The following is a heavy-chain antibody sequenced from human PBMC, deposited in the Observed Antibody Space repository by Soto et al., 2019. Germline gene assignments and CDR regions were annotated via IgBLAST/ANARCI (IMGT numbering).Heavy chain of an antibody. CDR1: GYTFTGYY. Sequence: ASVKVSCKASGYTFTGYYMHWVRQAPGQGLEWMGWINPNSGGTNYAQKFQGWVTMTRDTSISTAYMELSRLRSDDTAVYYCATPYYYDSSGHPNYGMDAWGQGTTVTVSS. V-gene: IGHV1-2*04. CDR3: ATPYYYDSSGHPNYGMDA. CDR2: INPNSGGT. D-gene: IGHD3-22*01. J-gene: IGHJ6*02.